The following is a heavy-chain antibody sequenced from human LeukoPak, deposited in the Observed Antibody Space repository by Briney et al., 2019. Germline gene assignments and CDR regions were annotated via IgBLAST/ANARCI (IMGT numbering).Heavy chain of an antibody. D-gene: IGHD6-13*01. CDR1: GYTFTSYD. CDR2: MNPNSGNT. Sequence: ASVKVSCKASGYTFTSYDISWVRQATGQGLVWMGWMNPNSGNTGYAQKFQGRVTMTRNTSISTAYMELSSLRSEDTAVYYCARGPTGRRSSSRYNWFDPGAREPWSPSPQ. J-gene: IGHJ5*02. CDR3: ARGPTGRRSSSRYNWFDP. V-gene: IGHV1-8*01.